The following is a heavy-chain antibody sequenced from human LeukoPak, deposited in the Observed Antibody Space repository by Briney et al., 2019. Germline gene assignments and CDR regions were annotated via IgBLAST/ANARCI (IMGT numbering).Heavy chain of an antibody. CDR2: IIPILGIA. V-gene: IGHV1-69*04. J-gene: IGHJ3*02. CDR3: ARFKWELDAFDI. CDR1: GGTFSSYA. Sequence: ASVKVSCKASGGTFSSYAISWVRQAPGQGLEWMGRIIPILGIANYAQKFQGRVTITADKSTSTAYMELRSLRSDDTAVYYCARFKWELDAFDIWGQGTMVTVSS. D-gene: IGHD1-26*01.